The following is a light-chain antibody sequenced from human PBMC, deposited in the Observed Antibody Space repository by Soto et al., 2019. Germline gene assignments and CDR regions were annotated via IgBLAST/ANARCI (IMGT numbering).Light chain of an antibody. V-gene: IGLV1-51*02. J-gene: IGLJ1*01. CDR1: SSNIGNNY. CDR2: ENN. Sequence: QSVLPRAPSGSAAPGERVTLSCSESSSNIGNNYVSWYQQLPGTAPKLLIYENNKRPSGIPDRFSGSKSGTSATLGITGLQTGDEADYFCGTWDSSLSAGVFGTGTRSPS. CDR3: GTWDSSLSAGV.